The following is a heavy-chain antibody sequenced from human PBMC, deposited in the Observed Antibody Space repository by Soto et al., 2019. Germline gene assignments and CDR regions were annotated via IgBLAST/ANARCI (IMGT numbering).Heavy chain of an antibody. CDR2: IIPIFGTA. Sequence: QVQLVQSGAEVKKPGSSVKVSCKASGGTFSSYAISWVRQAPGQGLEWTGGIIPIFGTAHYTQKFQGRVTITADESTSTAYMELSSLRPEDTAVYYCARRYCSGGIRPEVSGYFDYWGQGTLVTVSS. D-gene: IGHD2-15*01. J-gene: IGHJ4*02. CDR1: GGTFSSYA. V-gene: IGHV1-69*01. CDR3: ARRYCSGGIRPEVSGYFDY.